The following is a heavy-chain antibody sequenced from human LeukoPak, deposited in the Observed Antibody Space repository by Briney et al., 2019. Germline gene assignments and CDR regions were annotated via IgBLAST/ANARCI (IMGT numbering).Heavy chain of an antibody. Sequence: GESLKISCKGSGYSFTSYWIGWVRQMPGKGLEWMGIIYPGDSDTKYSPSFQGQVTISADKSISTAYLQWSSLKASDTAMYYCAKSAYPGYDILTGYYRSWGQGTLVTVSS. V-gene: IGHV5-51*01. J-gene: IGHJ5*02. CDR1: GYSFTSYW. CDR3: AKSAYPGYDILTGYYRS. D-gene: IGHD3-9*01. CDR2: IYPGDSDT.